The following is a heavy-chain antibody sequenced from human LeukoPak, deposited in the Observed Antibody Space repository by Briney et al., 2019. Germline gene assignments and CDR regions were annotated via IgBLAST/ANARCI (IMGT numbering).Heavy chain of an antibody. D-gene: IGHD2-15*01. CDR2: ISYDGSNK. CDR1: GFTFSSYA. V-gene: IGHV3-30*04. J-gene: IGHJ4*02. Sequence: PGRSLRLSCAASGFTFSSYAMHWVRQAPGKGREWVAVISYDGSNKYYADSVKGRFTISRDNSKNTLYLQMNSLRAEDTAVYYCARDRDVGYYFDYWGQGTLVTVSS. CDR3: ARDRDVGYYFDY.